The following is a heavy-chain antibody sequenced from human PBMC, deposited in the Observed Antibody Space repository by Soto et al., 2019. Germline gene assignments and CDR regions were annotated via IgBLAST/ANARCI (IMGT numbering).Heavy chain of an antibody. D-gene: IGHD5-12*01. V-gene: IGHV3-30*18. CDR2: ISYDGSNK. Sequence: PGGSLRLSCAASGFTFSSYGMHWVRQAPGKGLEWVAVISYDGSNKYYADSVKGRFTISRDNSKNTLYLQMNSLRAEDTAVYYCAKDLEMATGGGYFDYWGQGTLVTVSS. CDR3: AKDLEMATGGGYFDY. J-gene: IGHJ4*02. CDR1: GFTFSSYG.